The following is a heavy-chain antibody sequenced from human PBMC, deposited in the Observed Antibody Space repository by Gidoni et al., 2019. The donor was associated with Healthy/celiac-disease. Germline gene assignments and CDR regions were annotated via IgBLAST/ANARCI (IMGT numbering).Heavy chain of an antibody. J-gene: IGHJ5*02. Sequence: QVQLQESGPGLVKPSQTLSLTCTVSGGSISSGGYSWSWIRQHPGKGLEWIGYIYYSGSTYYNPSLKSRVTISVDTSKNQFSLKLSSVTAADTAVYYCARGGLLWFGEFGDLRWFDPWGQGTLVTVSS. V-gene: IGHV4-31*03. D-gene: IGHD3-10*01. CDR1: GGSISSGGYS. CDR3: ARGGLLWFGEFGDLRWFDP. CDR2: IYYSGST.